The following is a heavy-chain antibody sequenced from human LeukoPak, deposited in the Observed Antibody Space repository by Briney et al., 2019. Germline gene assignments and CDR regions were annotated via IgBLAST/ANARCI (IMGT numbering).Heavy chain of an antibody. CDR1: GGSISSYY. Sequence: SETLSLTCTVSGGSISSYYWSWIRQPAGKGLEWIGRIYTSGSTNYNPPLKSRVTISVDKSKNQFSLKLSSVTAADTAVYYCARDSYCTNGVCYTYWGQGTLVTVSS. CDR2: IYTSGST. J-gene: IGHJ4*02. V-gene: IGHV4-4*07. CDR3: ARDSYCTNGVCYTY. D-gene: IGHD2-8*01.